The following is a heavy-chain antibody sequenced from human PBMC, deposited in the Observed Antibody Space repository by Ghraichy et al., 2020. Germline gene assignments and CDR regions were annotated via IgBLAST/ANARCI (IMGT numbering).Heavy chain of an antibody. Sequence: SQTLSLTCTVSGGSISSYYWSWIRQPAGKRLEWIGHIYSSGITNYSPSLKSRLTMSVDTSKKQFSLKLTSVTAADTAVYYCAREGGRITIFPPPNWYFDLWGRGTLVTVSS. CDR2: IYSSGIT. CDR3: AREGGRITIFPPPNWYFDL. J-gene: IGHJ2*01. V-gene: IGHV4-4*07. D-gene: IGHD3-3*01. CDR1: GGSISSYY.